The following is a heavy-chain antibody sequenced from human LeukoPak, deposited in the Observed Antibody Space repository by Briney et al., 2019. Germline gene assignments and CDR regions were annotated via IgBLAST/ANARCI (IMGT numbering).Heavy chain of an antibody. V-gene: IGHV3-64*02. Sequence: GGSLRLSCVASGFSFRDYAIHWVRQAPGKGLEYVSVINRDGRITYYADSVKGRFTMSRDNSKNTVYLQMGSLRSEDMAVYYCTRDGGSFCDFDYWGRGALVTVSS. CDR1: GFSFRDYA. CDR3: TRDGGSFCDFDY. D-gene: IGHD1-26*01. J-gene: IGHJ4*02. CDR2: INRDGRIT.